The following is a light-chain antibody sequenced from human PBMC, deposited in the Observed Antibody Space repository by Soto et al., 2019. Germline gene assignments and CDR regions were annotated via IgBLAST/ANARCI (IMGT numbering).Light chain of an antibody. CDR1: SSDVGGYNF. CDR3: CSYTTSXTVV. J-gene: IGLJ1*01. Sequence: QSSLAQPASVFGSPGQSITISCTGTSSDVGGYNFLSWYQQHPGKAPKLMIYEVSNRPSGVCNRFSGSKSGNTASLTISGLRPEDAADYYCCSYTTSXTVVLGTGTKVXVX. V-gene: IGLV2-14*03. CDR2: EVS.